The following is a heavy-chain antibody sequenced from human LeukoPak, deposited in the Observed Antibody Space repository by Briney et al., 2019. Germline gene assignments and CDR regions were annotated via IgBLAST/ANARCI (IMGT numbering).Heavy chain of an antibody. V-gene: IGHV4-61*02. CDR3: ARALVRGVTGRYYYGMDV. CDR1: GGSISSGSYY. J-gene: IGHJ6*02. D-gene: IGHD3-10*01. Sequence: SQTLSLTCTVSGGSISSGSYYWSWIRQPAGKGLEWIGRIYTSGSTNYNPSLKSRVTISVDTSKNQFSLKLSSVTAADTAVYYCARALVRGVTGRYYYGMDVWGQGTTVTVSS. CDR2: IYTSGST.